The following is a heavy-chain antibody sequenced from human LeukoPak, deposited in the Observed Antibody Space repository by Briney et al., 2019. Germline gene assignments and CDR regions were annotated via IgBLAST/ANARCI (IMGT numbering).Heavy chain of an antibody. V-gene: IGHV4-59*08. Sequence: SETLSLTCTVSGGSIRSYYWSWIRQPPREGLEWIGYIYYSGSTNYNPSLKSRVTISVDTSKNQFSLKLSSVTAADTAVYYCARQARVGNWFDPWGQGTLVTVSS. CDR3: ARQARVGNWFDP. D-gene: IGHD1-26*01. J-gene: IGHJ5*02. CDR2: IYYSGST. CDR1: GGSIRSYY.